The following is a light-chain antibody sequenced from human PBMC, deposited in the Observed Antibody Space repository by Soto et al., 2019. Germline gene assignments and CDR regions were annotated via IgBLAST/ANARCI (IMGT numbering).Light chain of an antibody. Sequence: EIVLTQSPATLSLSPGERATLSRRASQSVGSYLAWYQQKPGQAPRLLIYDASSRATGIPARFSGSGSGTDFTLTISSLEPEDFAVYYCQQRSNWPLTFGGGTKVDIK. CDR1: QSVGSY. CDR3: QQRSNWPLT. J-gene: IGKJ4*01. CDR2: DAS. V-gene: IGKV3-11*01.